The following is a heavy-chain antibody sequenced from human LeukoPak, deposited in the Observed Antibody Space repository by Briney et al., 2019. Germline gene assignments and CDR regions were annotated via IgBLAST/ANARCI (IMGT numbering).Heavy chain of an antibody. CDR1: GFTFSSYG. J-gene: IGHJ4*02. CDR3: ARDRGSLYSGSYPGYSDH. D-gene: IGHD1-26*01. V-gene: IGHV3-30*03. Sequence: PGGSLRLSCAASGFTFSSYGMHWVRQAPGKGLEWAALISYDGSDRYYADSVKGRFTISRDNSRNTVYLQMNSLSAEDTAVYYCARDRGSLYSGSYPGYSDHWGQGTLVTVSS. CDR2: ISYDGSDR.